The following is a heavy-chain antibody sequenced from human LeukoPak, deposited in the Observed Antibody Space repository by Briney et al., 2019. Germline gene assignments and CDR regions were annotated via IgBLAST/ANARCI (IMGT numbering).Heavy chain of an antibody. CDR2: IYDSGST. CDR3: ARYGGSGTYFFDY. J-gene: IGHJ4*02. Sequence: SETLSLTCTVSGGSISSYSWSWIRQPPGKGLEWIGYIYDSGSTYYNPSLKSRVTISLDRSKNQFSLKLSSVTAADTAVYYCARYGGSGTYFFDYWGRGTLVTVSS. D-gene: IGHD3-10*01. CDR1: GGSISSYS. V-gene: IGHV4-30-2*01.